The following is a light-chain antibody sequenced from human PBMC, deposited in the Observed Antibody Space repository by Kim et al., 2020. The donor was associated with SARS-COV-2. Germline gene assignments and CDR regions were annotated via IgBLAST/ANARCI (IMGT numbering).Light chain of an antibody. Sequence: SVALGQTAGIACGGDKIGSKNVHWYQQRPGQAPILVLYRDNNRPSGIPERISGSNSGNMAILTISRAQAGDEADYYCQIWDNDKFLFGGGTQLTVL. V-gene: IGLV3-9*01. J-gene: IGLJ2*01. CDR1: KIGSKN. CDR2: RDN. CDR3: QIWDNDKFL.